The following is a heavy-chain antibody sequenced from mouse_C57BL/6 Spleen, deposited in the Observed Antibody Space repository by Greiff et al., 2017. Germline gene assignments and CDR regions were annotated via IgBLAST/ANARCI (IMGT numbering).Heavy chain of an antibody. CDR1: GYTFTDYY. CDR3: ARGDLTGTSYAMDY. D-gene: IGHD4-1*01. V-gene: IGHV1-19*01. Sequence: VQLQQSGPVLVKPGASVKMSCKASGYTFTDYYMNWVKQSHGKSLEWIGVINPYNGGTSYNQKFKGKATLTVDKSSSTAYMELNSLTSEDSAVYYCARGDLTGTSYAMDYWGQGTSVTVSS. CDR2: INPYNGGT. J-gene: IGHJ4*01.